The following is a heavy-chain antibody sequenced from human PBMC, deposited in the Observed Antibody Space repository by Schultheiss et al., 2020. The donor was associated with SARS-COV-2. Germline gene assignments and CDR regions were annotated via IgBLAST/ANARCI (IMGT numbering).Heavy chain of an antibody. CDR1: GFTFSGSA. V-gene: IGHV3-73*01. D-gene: IGHD2-21*02. CDR3: TRGGDYSSY. J-gene: IGHJ4*02. Sequence: GGSLRLSCAASGFTFSGSAMHWVRQASGKGLEWVGRIRSKANSYATAYAASVKDRFTISRDDSKNTVYLQMNSLKTEDTAVYYCTRGGDYSSYWGQGTLVTVSS. CDR2: IRSKANSYAT.